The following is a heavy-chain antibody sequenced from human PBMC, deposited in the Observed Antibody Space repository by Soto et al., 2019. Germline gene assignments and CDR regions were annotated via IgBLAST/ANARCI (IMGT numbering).Heavy chain of an antibody. Sequence: SETLSLTCTVSGGSISSSSYYWGWIRQPPGKGLEWIGSIYYSGSTYYNPSLKSRVTISVDTSKNQFSLKLSSVTVADTAVYYCARQTGYYYYMDVWGKGTTVTVSS. V-gene: IGHV4-39*01. CDR1: GGSISSSSYY. CDR2: IYYSGST. J-gene: IGHJ6*03. CDR3: ARQTGYYYYMDV.